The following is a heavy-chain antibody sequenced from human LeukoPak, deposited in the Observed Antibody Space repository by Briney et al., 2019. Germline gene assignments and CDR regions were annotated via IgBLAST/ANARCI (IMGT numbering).Heavy chain of an antibody. J-gene: IGHJ4*02. CDR3: DRGYRSSYRLDY. Sequence: GGSLRLSCAASGFTFSSYWMHWVRQAPGKGLVWVSRINGDSSSTSYADSVKGRFTISRDNAKNTLYLQMNSLRAEDTAVYYCDRGYRSSYRLDYWGQGTLVTVSS. V-gene: IGHV3-74*01. D-gene: IGHD6-6*01. CDR2: INGDSSST. CDR1: GFTFSSYW.